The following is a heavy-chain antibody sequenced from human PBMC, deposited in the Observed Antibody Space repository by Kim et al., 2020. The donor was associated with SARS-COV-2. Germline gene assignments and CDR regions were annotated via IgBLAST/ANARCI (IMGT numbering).Heavy chain of an antibody. CDR1: GYTFTSYA. J-gene: IGHJ6*01. V-gene: IGHV7-4-1*02. CDR2: INPKAGNT. CDR3: ARDLFRVGGGGVQYY. Sequence: ASVKVSCKASGYTFTSYAMHWVRQAPGQGLEWMGWINPKAGNTTYAQGFPGRVVFTVDTSVSTAYLQMSSLRSEDTAVYYCARDLFRVGGGGVQYY. D-gene: IGHD1-26*01.